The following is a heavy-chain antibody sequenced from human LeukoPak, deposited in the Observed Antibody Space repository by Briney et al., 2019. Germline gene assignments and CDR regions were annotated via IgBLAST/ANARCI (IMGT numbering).Heavy chain of an antibody. D-gene: IGHD6-13*01. V-gene: IGHV3-33*01. CDR3: VREVYTSSWYWFDP. Sequence: GGSLRLSCAAPGFTFSSYGMHWVRQAPGKGLEWVAGIWYDGTNKYYADSVKGRFTISRDNSKNTLYLEMNSLRAEDTAVYYCVREVYTSSWYWFDPWGQGTLVTVSS. J-gene: IGHJ5*02. CDR1: GFTFSSYG. CDR2: IWYDGTNK.